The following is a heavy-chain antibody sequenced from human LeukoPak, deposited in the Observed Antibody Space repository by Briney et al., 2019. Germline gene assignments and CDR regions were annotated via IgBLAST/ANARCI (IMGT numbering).Heavy chain of an antibody. CDR3: ARQRRASIAARRRSAFDI. V-gene: IGHV4-39*01. Sequence: SETLSLTCTVSGGSISSSSYYWGWIRQPPGKGLEGIGSIYYSGSTYYNPSLKSRVTISVATSKNQFSLKLSSVTAADTAVYYCARQRRASIAARRRSAFDIWGQGTMVTVSS. CDR1: GGSISSSSYY. D-gene: IGHD6-6*01. J-gene: IGHJ3*02. CDR2: IYYSGST.